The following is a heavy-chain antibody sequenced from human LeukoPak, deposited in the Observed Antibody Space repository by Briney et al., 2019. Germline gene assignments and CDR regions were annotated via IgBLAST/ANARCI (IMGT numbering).Heavy chain of an antibody. D-gene: IGHD2-15*01. J-gene: IGHJ4*02. Sequence: SETLSLTCTVSGGSMSSYYWSWFRQPPGKGLEWIGYLYYSGSANYNPSLKSRVTISVDTSKKQFSLMLTSVTAADTAVYYCARGGGYCSGGTCYDFWGQGTLVTVSS. CDR1: GGSMSSYY. CDR3: ARGGGYCSGGTCYDF. V-gene: IGHV4-59*01. CDR2: LYYSGSA.